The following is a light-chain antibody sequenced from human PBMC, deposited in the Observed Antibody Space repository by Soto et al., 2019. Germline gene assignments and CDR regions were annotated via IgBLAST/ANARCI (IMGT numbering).Light chain of an antibody. CDR1: SSNIGSNI. Sequence: QSVLTQPPSASGTPGQRVTISCSGSSSNIGSNIVNWYQQHPGKAPKLMIYEVNKRPSGVPDRFSGSKSGNTASLTVSGLQAEDEADYYCSSYAGSSNVFGTGTKVTVL. V-gene: IGLV2-8*01. CDR2: EVN. J-gene: IGLJ1*01. CDR3: SSYAGSSNV.